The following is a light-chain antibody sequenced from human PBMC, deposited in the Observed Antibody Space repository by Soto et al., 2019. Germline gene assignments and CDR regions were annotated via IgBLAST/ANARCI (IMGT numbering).Light chain of an antibody. CDR2: KND. CDR3: TVWDASLSGWV. Sequence: QSVLTQPPSASGTPGQRVTVSCSGSSSNIGRNNVYWYQQLPGTAPKLLIYKNDQRPSGVPDRFSGSKSGTSASLAISGLRSEDEADYYCTVWDASLSGWVFGGGTKLTVL. J-gene: IGLJ3*02. CDR1: SSNIGRNN. V-gene: IGLV1-47*01.